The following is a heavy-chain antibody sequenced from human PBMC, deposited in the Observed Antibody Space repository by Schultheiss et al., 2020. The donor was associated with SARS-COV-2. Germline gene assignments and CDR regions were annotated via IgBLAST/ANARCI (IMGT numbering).Heavy chain of an antibody. Sequence: SETLSLTCTVSGGSISSYYWSWIRQPPGKGLEWIGYIYYSGSTNYNPSLKSRVTISVDTSKNQFSLKLSSVTAADTAVYYCARDGRGGFGDYWGQGTLVTVSS. CDR3: ARDGRGGFGDY. V-gene: IGHV4-59*01. D-gene: IGHD3-10*01. J-gene: IGHJ4*02. CDR2: IYYSGST. CDR1: GGSISSYY.